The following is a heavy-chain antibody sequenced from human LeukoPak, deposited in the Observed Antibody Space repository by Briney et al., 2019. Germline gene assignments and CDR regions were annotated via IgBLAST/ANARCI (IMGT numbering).Heavy chain of an antibody. J-gene: IGHJ4*02. D-gene: IGHD1-7*01. Sequence: ASVKVSCKASGYTFTRYGISWVRQAPGQELQWLGWISASNGNTNYAQKFRDRVTMSTDTSTGTAYLDVRSLTSDDTAVYYCARDHSNWNYAPDFWGQGTLVIVSS. CDR3: ARDHSNWNYAPDF. CDR1: GYTFTRYG. CDR2: ISASNGNT. V-gene: IGHV1-18*01.